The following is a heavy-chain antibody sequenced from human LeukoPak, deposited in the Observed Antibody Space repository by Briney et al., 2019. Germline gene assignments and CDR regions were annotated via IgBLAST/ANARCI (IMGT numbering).Heavy chain of an antibody. CDR1: GGSISTYY. D-gene: IGHD5-18*01. CDR2: ISNGNT. CDR3: ARDKAHSYGRYFDP. Sequence: PSETLSLTCSVAGGSISTYYWNWIRQTPGKGLEWIGHISNGNTDYNPSLKIRVTISVDTSKNQFSLRLTSVTAADTGVYYCARDKAHSYGRYFDPWGQGALVIVSS. J-gene: IGHJ5*02. V-gene: IGHV4-59*01.